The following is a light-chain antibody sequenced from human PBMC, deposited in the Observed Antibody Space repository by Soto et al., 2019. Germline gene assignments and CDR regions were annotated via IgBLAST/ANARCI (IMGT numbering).Light chain of an antibody. J-gene: IGKJ5*01. V-gene: IGKV3-20*01. CDR1: ENSYRN. Sequence: EIVVTQSPATLAMSRGERATLFCRANENSYRNFAWYQQKPGQPPSLIICGASARATGIPDRFSGTGSGTDFTLTISSLEPEDFAVYYCQHYDRSHPVTFGQGTRLEIK. CDR2: GAS. CDR3: QHYDRSHPVT.